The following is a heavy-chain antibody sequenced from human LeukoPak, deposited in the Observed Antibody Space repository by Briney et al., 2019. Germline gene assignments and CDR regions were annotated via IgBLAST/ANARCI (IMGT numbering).Heavy chain of an antibody. CDR3: ARAVYYYMDV. V-gene: IGHV4-34*01. Sequence: SETLSLTCAVYGGSFSGYYWSWIRQPPGKGLEWIGEINHSGSTNYNPSLKSRVTISVDTSKNQFSLKLSSVTAADTAVYYCARAVYYYMDVWGKGTTVTASS. J-gene: IGHJ6*03. CDR2: INHSGST. CDR1: GGSFSGYY.